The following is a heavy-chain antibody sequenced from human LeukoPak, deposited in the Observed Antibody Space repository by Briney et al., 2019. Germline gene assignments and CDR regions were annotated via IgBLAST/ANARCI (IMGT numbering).Heavy chain of an antibody. V-gene: IGHV3-23*01. Sequence: GGSLRLSCAASGVTLSSYAMSWARQAPGKGLEWVSGISSSGSGGNTYYVDSVKGRFTISRDNSKNTLYLQMNSLRAEDTAVYYCAKEGRGSYSAGSYYYGMDVWGQGTTVTVSS. CDR1: GVTLSSYA. CDR3: AKEGRGSYSAGSYYYGMDV. J-gene: IGHJ6*02. CDR2: ISSSGSGGNT. D-gene: IGHD3-16*01.